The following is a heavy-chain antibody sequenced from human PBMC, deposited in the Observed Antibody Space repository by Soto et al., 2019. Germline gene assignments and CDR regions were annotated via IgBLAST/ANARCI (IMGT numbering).Heavy chain of an antibody. CDR2: IYYSGST. CDR1: GGSISSSSYY. D-gene: IGHD4-17*01. J-gene: IGHJ2*01. Sequence: LSLTCTVSGGSISSSSYYWGWIRQPPGKGLEWIGSIYYSGSTYYNPSLKSRVTISVDTSKNQFSLKLSSVTAADTAVYYCARPGRDYGDYLYWYFDLWGRGTLVTVSS. CDR3: ARPGRDYGDYLYWYFDL. V-gene: IGHV4-39*01.